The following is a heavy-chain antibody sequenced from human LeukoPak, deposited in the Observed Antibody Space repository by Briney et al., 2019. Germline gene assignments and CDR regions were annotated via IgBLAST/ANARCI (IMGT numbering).Heavy chain of an antibody. CDR2: ISGSGGST. J-gene: IGHJ4*02. D-gene: IGHD3-10*01. CDR1: GFTFDSYG. Sequence: GGSLRLSCAASGFTFDSYGMTWVRQAPGKGLEWVSAISGSGGSTYYADSVKGRFTISRDNSKNTLYLQMSSLRAEDTAVYHCAKDGVGSGSSHHFDYWGQGTLVTVSS. CDR3: AKDGVGSGSSHHFDY. V-gene: IGHV3-23*01.